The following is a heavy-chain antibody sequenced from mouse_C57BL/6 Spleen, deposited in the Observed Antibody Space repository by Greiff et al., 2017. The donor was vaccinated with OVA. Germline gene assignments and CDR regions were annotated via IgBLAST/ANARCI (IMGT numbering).Heavy chain of an antibody. CDR3: ARIGTGTWFAY. CDR1: GFTFSDYG. V-gene: IGHV5-17*01. CDR2: ISSGSSTI. J-gene: IGHJ3*01. Sequence: DVHLVESGGGLVKPGGSLKLSCAASGFTFSDYGMHWVRQAPEKGLEWVAYISSGSSTIYYADTVKGRFTISRDNAKNTLFLQMTSLRSEDTAMYYCARIGTGTWFAYWGQGTLVTVSA. D-gene: IGHD4-1*01.